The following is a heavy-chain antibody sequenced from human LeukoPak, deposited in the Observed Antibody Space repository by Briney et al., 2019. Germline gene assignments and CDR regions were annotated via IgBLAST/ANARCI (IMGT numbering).Heavy chain of an antibody. Sequence: GGSLRLSCAASGFTFSSYSMNWVRQAPGKGLEWVSYISSSSSTIYYADSVKGRFTISRDNAKNSLYLQMNSLRDEGTAVYYCARDLGTYYYDSSGYHEGGSFDYWGQGTLVTVSS. D-gene: IGHD3-22*01. J-gene: IGHJ4*02. CDR1: GFTFSSYS. CDR3: ARDLGTYYYDSSGYHEGGSFDY. V-gene: IGHV3-48*02. CDR2: ISSSSSTI.